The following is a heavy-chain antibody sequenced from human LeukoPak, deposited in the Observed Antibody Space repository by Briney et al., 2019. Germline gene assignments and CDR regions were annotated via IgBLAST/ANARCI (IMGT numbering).Heavy chain of an antibody. CDR2: INPNSGGT. CDR3: ARGPRITMIVVVIAEFDY. Sequence: ASVKVSCKASGYTFTSYGISWVRQAPGQGLEWMGWINPNSGGTNYAQKFQGRVTMTRDTSISTAYMELSRLRSDDTAVYYCARGPRITMIVVVIAEFDYWGQGTLVTVSS. J-gene: IGHJ4*02. CDR1: GYTFTSYG. D-gene: IGHD3-22*01. V-gene: IGHV1-2*02.